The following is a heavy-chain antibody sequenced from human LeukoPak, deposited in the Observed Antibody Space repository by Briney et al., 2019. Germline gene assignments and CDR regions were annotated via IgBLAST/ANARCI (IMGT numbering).Heavy chain of an antibody. CDR3: AKGWMATIGFDY. CDR1: GFTFSSYG. Sequence: GGSLRLSCAASGFTFSSYGMHWVRQAPGKGLEWVAVISYDGSNKYYADSVKGRFTISRDNSKNTLYLQMNSLRAEDTAVYYCAKGWMATIGFDYWGQGTLVTVSS. V-gene: IGHV3-30*18. D-gene: IGHD5-24*01. CDR2: ISYDGSNK. J-gene: IGHJ4*02.